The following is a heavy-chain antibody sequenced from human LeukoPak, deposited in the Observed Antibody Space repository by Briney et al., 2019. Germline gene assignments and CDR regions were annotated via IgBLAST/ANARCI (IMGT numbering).Heavy chain of an antibody. J-gene: IGHJ6*03. CDR2: INSDGSST. CDR1: GFTFSSYW. CDR3: ARAGFSGYPYYYYMDV. D-gene: IGHD3-22*01. Sequence: PGGSLRLSCAASGFTFSSYWMHWVRQAPGKGLVWVSRINSDGSSTSYADSVKGRFTISRDNAKNTLYLQMNSLRAEDTAVYYCARAGFSGYPYYYYMDVWGNGTTVTVSS. V-gene: IGHV3-74*01.